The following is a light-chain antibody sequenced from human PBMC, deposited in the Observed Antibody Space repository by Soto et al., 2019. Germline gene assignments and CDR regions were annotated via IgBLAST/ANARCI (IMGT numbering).Light chain of an antibody. V-gene: IGLV1-44*01. CDR3: AAWDDSLNGPV. CDR1: SSNIGSNT. Sequence: SVLTQPPSASGTPGQRVTISCSGSSSNIGSNTVNCYQQLPGTAPKLLIYSNNQRPSGVPDRFSGSKSGTSASLAISGLQSEDEADYYCAAWDDSLNGPVFGGGTKLTVL. J-gene: IGLJ2*01. CDR2: SNN.